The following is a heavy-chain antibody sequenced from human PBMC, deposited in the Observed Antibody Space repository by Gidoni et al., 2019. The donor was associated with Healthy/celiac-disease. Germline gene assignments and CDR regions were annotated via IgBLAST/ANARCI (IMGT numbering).Heavy chain of an antibody. Sequence: QVQLVESGGGVVQPGRSLRLSCAASGFTFSSYGMHWVRQAPGKGLEWVAVISYDGSNKYYADSVKGRFTISRDNSKNTLYLQMNSLRAEDTAVYYCAKDLGYYDSSGHFDPWGQGTLVTVSS. CDR1: GFTFSSYG. CDR3: AKDLGYYDSSGHFDP. V-gene: IGHV3-30*18. J-gene: IGHJ5*02. CDR2: ISYDGSNK. D-gene: IGHD3-22*01.